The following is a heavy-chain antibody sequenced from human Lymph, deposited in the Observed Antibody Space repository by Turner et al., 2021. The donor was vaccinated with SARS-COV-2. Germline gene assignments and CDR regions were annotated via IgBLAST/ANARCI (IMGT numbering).Heavy chain of an antibody. CDR3: ARLVRRAEYYFDY. D-gene: IGHD3-10*01. Sequence: QLQLQESGPGLVQPSETLSLTCTASGGSISSSSHYWGWIRQPPGRGLEWIGHIYYSGSNYYNPSLKSRVTISVDTSKNQFSLKLSSVTAADTAVYYCARLVRRAEYYFDYWGQGTLVTVSS. CDR1: GGSISSSSHY. V-gene: IGHV4-39*01. J-gene: IGHJ4*02. CDR2: IYYSGSN.